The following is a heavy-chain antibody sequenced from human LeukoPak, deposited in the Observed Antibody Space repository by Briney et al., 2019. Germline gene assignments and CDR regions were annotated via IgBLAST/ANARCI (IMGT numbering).Heavy chain of an antibody. V-gene: IGHV4-34*01. Sequence: SETLSLTCAVYGGSFSGYYWSWIRQPPGKGLEWIGEINHSGSTNYNPSLKSRVTISVDTSKNQFSLKLSSVTAADTAVYYCASSKPRKEWELLSGMDVWGQGTTVTVSS. J-gene: IGHJ6*02. CDR1: GGSFSGYY. CDR2: INHSGST. CDR3: ASSKPRKEWELLSGMDV. D-gene: IGHD1-26*01.